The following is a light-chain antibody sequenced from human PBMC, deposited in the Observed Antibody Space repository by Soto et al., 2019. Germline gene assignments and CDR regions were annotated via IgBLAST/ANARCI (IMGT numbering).Light chain of an antibody. J-gene: IGKJ1*01. Sequence: EIVMTQSPATLSVSPGERATLSCRASQSVSSNLAWYQHKPGQAPRLLIYGASTRATGIPARFSGSGSGTEFTHTISSLQSEDFAVYYCQQYNNWPPKTFGQGTKVEIK. CDR1: QSVSSN. V-gene: IGKV3-15*01. CDR2: GAS. CDR3: QQYNNWPPKT.